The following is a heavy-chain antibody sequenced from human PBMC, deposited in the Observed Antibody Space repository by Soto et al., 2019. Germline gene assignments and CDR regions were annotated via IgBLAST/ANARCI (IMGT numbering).Heavy chain of an antibody. D-gene: IGHD2-15*01. CDR2: IIPILGIA. CDR1: RGTSSRYT. CDR3: ARDLYCSGGSCYSHYFDY. V-gene: IGHV1-69*04. J-gene: IGHJ4*02. Sequence: ASVKVSCKDSRGTSSRYTISWVRQAPGQGLEWMGKIIPILGIANYAQKFQGRVTITADKSTSTAYRELSSLRSEDTAVYYCARDLYCSGGSCYSHYFDYWGQGTLVTVSS.